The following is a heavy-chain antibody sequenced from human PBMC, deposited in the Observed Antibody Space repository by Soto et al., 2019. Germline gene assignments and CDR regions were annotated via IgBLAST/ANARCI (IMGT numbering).Heavy chain of an antibody. J-gene: IGHJ4*02. V-gene: IGHV3-23*01. CDR2: ISGSGGTT. CDR1: GFTFTTYA. Sequence: PGGSLRLSCAASGFTFTTYAMTWVRQAPGKGLEWVSAISGSGGTTYYADSVKGRFTISRDNSKNTLYLQMNSLRAEDTAIYYCAKQSDPKSSSGWNFEYWGQGTLVTVSS. D-gene: IGHD6-19*01. CDR3: AKQSDPKSSSGWNFEY.